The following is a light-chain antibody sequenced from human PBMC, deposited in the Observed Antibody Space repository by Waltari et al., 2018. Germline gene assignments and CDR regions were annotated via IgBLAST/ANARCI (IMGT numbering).Light chain of an antibody. CDR3: TSFAASGDLV. CDR2: EVT. J-gene: IGLJ3*02. V-gene: IGLV2-8*01. CDR1: SGDVGYYDF. Sequence: QSALTQPPSASGSPGPAVTIPCTGSSGDVGYYDFVSWYQQHPGKVPRLLIFEVTRRPSGVPDRFSGSKSETTASLTVSGLQPEDEADYYCTSFAASGDLVFGGGTKLTVL.